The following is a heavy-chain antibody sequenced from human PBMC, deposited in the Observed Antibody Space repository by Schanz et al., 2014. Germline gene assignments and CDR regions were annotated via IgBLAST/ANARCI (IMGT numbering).Heavy chain of an antibody. J-gene: IGHJ4*02. D-gene: IGHD2-2*01. CDR1: GFTFSSYA. Sequence: EVQLLESGGGLVQPGGSLRLSCAASGFTFSSYAMTWVRQAPGKGLEWVSAISGSGGSTYYADSVKGRFTISRDNSRSTMYLQMNSLRAEDTAVYYCARGGFFDSTSFDSWGQGTLVTVSS. V-gene: IGHV3-23*01. CDR3: ARGGFFDSTSFDS. CDR2: ISGSGGST.